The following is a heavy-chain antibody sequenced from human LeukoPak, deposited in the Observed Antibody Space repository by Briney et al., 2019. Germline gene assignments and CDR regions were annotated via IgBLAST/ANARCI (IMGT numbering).Heavy chain of an antibody. CDR1: GYSVSSYYY. V-gene: IGHV4-38-2*01. CDR2: IYHSGST. J-gene: IGHJ4*02. Sequence: KPSETLSLTSAVSGYSVSSYYYWRWIRQPPGKGLEWIGSIYHSGSTYYNPSLKSRVTISVVTSKNQFSLKLRSVTAADTAVYYCASQRGPRGNPLDYWGRGTLVTVSS. CDR3: ASQRGPRGNPLDY. D-gene: IGHD1-14*01.